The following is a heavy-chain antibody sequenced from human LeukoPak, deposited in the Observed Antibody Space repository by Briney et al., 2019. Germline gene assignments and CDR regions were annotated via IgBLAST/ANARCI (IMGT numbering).Heavy chain of an antibody. J-gene: IGHJ4*02. CDR3: ASLIQTVAGVDY. D-gene: IGHD6-19*01. CDR2: ISYDGSNK. V-gene: IGHV3-30-3*01. Sequence: GRSLRLSCAASGFIFSSYAMHWVRQAPGKGLEWVAVISYDGSNKYYADSVKGRFTISRDNSKNTLYLQMNSLRAEDTAVYYCASLIQTVAGVDYWGQGTLVTVSS. CDR1: GFIFSSYA.